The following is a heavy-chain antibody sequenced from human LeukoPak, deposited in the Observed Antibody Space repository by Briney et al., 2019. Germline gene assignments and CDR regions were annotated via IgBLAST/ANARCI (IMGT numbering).Heavy chain of an antibody. CDR1: GDSMSDFY. D-gene: IGHD3-22*01. V-gene: IGHV4-59*08. CDR2: IFHSGHT. Sequence: SETLSLTCTVSGDSMSDFYWSWIRQPPGKGLEWIAYIFHSGHTNYNPSLKSRVTVSLDTSKNHFSLKLGSVTAADTAVYYCARLHYDSSGYYYFDYWGQGTLVTVSS. J-gene: IGHJ4*02. CDR3: ARLHYDSSGYYYFDY.